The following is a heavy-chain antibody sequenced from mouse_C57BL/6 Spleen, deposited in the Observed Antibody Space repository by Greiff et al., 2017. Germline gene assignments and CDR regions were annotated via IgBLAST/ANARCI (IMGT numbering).Heavy chain of an antibody. CDR2: IYYSGTI. J-gene: IGHJ1*03. V-gene: IGHV3-5*01. CDR3: AREKGMITTGYWYFDV. Sequence: EVQLQQSGPGLVKPSQTVFLTCTVTGISITTGNYRWSWIRQFPGNKLEWIGYIYYSGTITYNPSLTSRTTITRDTPKNQFFLEMNSLTAEDTATYYCAREKGMITTGYWYFDVWGTGTTVTVSS. D-gene: IGHD2-4*01. CDR1: GISITTGNYR.